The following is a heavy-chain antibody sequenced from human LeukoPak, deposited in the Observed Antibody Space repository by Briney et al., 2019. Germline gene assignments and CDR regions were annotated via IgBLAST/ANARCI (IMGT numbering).Heavy chain of an antibody. J-gene: IGHJ4*02. CDR1: GSTFSGHW. D-gene: IGHD1-14*01. CDR2: INQGGSDK. CDR3: TRDRTRAEDD. Sequence: GGSLRLSCAASGSTFSGHWMSWVRQAPGKGLEWVANINQGGSDKYYVDSVKGRFTISRDNANNLLYLQMNSLRGEDTAVYYCTRDRTRAEDDWGQGTLVTVSS. V-gene: IGHV3-7*01.